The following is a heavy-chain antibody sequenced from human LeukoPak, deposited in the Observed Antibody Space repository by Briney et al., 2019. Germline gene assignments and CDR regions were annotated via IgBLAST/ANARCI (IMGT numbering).Heavy chain of an antibody. CDR2: IIPIFGTA. D-gene: IGHD3-16*01. CDR3: ARSLLGGRNWFDP. CDR1: GGIFSSYA. J-gene: IGHJ5*02. V-gene: IGHV1-69*05. Sequence: SVKVSCKASGGIFSSYAISWVRQAPGQGLEWMRGIIPIFGTANYAQKFQGRVTITTDGSTSTAYMELSSLRSEDTAVYYCARSLLGGRNWFDPWGQGTLVTVSS.